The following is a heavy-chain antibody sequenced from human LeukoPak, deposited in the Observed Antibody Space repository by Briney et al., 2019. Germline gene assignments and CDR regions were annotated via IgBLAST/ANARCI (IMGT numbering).Heavy chain of an antibody. CDR2: ISGSGGST. Sequence: PGGSLRLSCAASGFTFSSYAMSWVRQAPGKGLEWVSAISGSGGSTYYADSVKGRFTISRDNSKNTLYLQMNGLRAEDTAVYYCAKDPYDSSGYYYGDAFDIWGQGTMVTVSS. J-gene: IGHJ3*02. CDR1: GFTFSSYA. D-gene: IGHD3-22*01. CDR3: AKDPYDSSGYYYGDAFDI. V-gene: IGHV3-23*01.